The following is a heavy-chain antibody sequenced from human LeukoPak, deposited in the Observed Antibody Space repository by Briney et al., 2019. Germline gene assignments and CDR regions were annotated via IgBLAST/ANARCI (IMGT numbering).Heavy chain of an antibody. CDR3: ARQGHYDFWSGYPFDY. V-gene: IGHV3-48*01. D-gene: IGHD3-3*01. J-gene: IGHJ4*02. CDR1: GFTFSSYS. CDR2: ISSSGTTI. Sequence: GGSLRLSWVASGFTFSSYSMNWVRQAPGKGLEWVSYISSSGTTIYYADSVRGRSTISRDNAKSSLYLQISSLRVEDTAVYYCARQGHYDFWSGYPFDYWGQGTLVTVSS.